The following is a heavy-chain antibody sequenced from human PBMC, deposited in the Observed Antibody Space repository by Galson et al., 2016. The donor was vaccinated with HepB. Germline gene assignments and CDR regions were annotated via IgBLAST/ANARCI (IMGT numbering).Heavy chain of an antibody. CDR3: ERGPGSYYRGREYYYGMDV. CDR1: AFSFRSYT. V-gene: IGHV3-30*04. Sequence: SLRLSCAASAFSFRSYTMHWVRQAPGKGLEWVTVISFDGNDKYYADSVKGRFIISRDNSKNPLYLQMNSLRAEDTAVYYCERGPGSYYRGREYYYGMDVWGQGTTVTVSS. D-gene: IGHD3-10*01. CDR2: ISFDGNDK. J-gene: IGHJ6*02.